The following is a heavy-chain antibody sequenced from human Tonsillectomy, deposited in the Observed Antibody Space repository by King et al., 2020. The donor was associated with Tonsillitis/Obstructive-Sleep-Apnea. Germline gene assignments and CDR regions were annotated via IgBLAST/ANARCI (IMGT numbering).Heavy chain of an antibody. CDR1: GYTFTRYY. D-gene: IGHD1-14*01. J-gene: IGHJ4*02. CDR2: INPSSGVT. Sequence: VQLVESGAEVKTPGASVKVSCKASGYTFTRYYIHWVRQARGQGLEWMGIINPSSGVTTYAQKFQGRVTMTTDTSASTVYLVLCSLRSEDTAVYYCARDDVVGRYIDSWGQGTLVTVSS. V-gene: IGHV1-46*01. CDR3: ARDDVVGRYIDS.